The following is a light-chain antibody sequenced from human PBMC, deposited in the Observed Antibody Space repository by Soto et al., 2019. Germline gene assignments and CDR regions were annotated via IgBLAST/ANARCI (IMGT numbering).Light chain of an antibody. CDR2: LGS. CDR1: QSLLHSNGYNY. V-gene: IGKV2-28*01. J-gene: IGKJ1*01. CDR3: MQALQTTWT. Sequence: DIVMTQSPLSLPVTPGEPASISCRSSQSLLHSNGYNYLDWYLQKPGQSPQLLIYLGSNRASGVPDRFSGSGSGPDFTLKLSRVEAEDVGVYYCMQALQTTWTFGQGTKVEIK.